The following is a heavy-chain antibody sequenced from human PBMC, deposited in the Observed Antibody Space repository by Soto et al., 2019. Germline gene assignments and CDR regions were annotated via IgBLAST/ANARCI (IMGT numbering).Heavy chain of an antibody. D-gene: IGHD1-1*01. J-gene: IGHJ4*02. CDR2: TYYRSKWHT. Sequence: SQTLSLTCDICGDRVSSTSSIWNWIRKSPSRGLEWLGRTYYRSKWHTDYAVSVRGRITINPDTPKNQFFLQLSSVTPDDTAVYFCARDLHGTYYYDSWGQGTLVTVSS. V-gene: IGHV6-1*01. CDR3: ARDLHGTYYYDS. CDR1: GDRVSSTSSI.